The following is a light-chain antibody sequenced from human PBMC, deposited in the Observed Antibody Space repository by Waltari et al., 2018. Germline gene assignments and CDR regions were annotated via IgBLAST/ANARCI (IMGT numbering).Light chain of an antibody. J-gene: IGKJ2*01. V-gene: IGKV1D-12*01. CDR3: QQSNFFPRT. Sequence: DIQMTQSPSSVSASVGDRVTITCRASQDISTWLSWYQQKPGTAPKLLIYLASTLQSGVPSRFIGSGSGTDFTLSIRNLQPEDSAIYFCQQSNFFPRTFGQGTKLEI. CDR1: QDISTW. CDR2: LAS.